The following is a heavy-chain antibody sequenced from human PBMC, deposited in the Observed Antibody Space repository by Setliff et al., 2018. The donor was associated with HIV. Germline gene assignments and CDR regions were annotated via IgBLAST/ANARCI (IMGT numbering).Heavy chain of an antibody. CDR3: ARRAYSGAYYNTYFMDV. Sequence: SETLSLTCTVSGGSISSYYWSWIRQPPGKGLEWIGFIHYSGSTDYNPSLKSRVTISVDTSKNQFSLKLSSVTAADTAVYYCARRAYSGAYYNTYFMDVWGKGTTVTVS. V-gene: IGHV4-59*01. CDR1: GGSISSYY. J-gene: IGHJ6*03. CDR2: IHYSGST. D-gene: IGHD1-26*01.